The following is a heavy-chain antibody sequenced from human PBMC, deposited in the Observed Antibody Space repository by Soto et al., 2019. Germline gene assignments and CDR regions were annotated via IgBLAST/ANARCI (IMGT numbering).Heavy chain of an antibody. CDR2: FDPEDGET. Sequence: ASVKVSCKVSGYTLTELSMHWVRQAPGKGLEWMGGFDPEDGETTYAQKFQGRATMTEDTSTDTVYMELSSLRSEDTAVYYCARGGDIVVVTAPLDHWGQGTLVTVSS. CDR3: ARGGDIVVVTAPLDH. V-gene: IGHV1-24*01. J-gene: IGHJ5*02. CDR1: GYTLTELS. D-gene: IGHD2-21*02.